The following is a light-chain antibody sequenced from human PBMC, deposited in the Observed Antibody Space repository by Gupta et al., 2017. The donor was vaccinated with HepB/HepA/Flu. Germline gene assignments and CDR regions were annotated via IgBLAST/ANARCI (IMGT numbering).Light chain of an antibody. CDR3: AAWDDSLSGWV. CDR1: SSNIGSNY. Sequence: QSVLTQLPSASGTPGQRVTISCSGSSSNIGSNYVYWYQQLPGTAPNLLIYRNNQRPSGVPDRFSGSKSGTSASLAISGLRSEDEADYYCAAWDDSLSGWVFGGGTKLTVL. V-gene: IGLV1-47*01. J-gene: IGLJ3*02. CDR2: RNN.